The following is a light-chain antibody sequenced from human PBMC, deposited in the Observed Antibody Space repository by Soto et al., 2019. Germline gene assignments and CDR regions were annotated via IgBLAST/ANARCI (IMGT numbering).Light chain of an antibody. J-gene: IGKJ4*01. CDR1: QGIKNY. V-gene: IGKV1-27*01. CDR2: AAS. CDR3: QRYYNAPFT. Sequence: DIQVTQYPSSLSASVGDRVTITCRASQGIKNYLAWYQQKPGEIPKLLIYAASTLESGIPPRFSGSGSGTDFTLTINNLQPADVATYYCQRYYNAPFTFGGGTKVESK.